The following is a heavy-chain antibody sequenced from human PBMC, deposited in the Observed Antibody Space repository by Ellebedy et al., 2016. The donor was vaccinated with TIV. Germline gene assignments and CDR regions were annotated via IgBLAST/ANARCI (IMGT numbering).Heavy chain of an antibody. D-gene: IGHD4-17*01. CDR1: GFTFSNYA. V-gene: IGHV3-53*01. CDR3: ARDMSYGDYDY. CDR2: IYSGGST. J-gene: IGHJ4*02. Sequence: PGGSLRLSCAASGFTFSNYAMSWVRQAPGKGLEWVSVIYSGGSTYYADYVKGRFTISRDNSKNTLYLQMNSLRAEDTAVYYCARDMSYGDYDYWGQGTLVTVSS.